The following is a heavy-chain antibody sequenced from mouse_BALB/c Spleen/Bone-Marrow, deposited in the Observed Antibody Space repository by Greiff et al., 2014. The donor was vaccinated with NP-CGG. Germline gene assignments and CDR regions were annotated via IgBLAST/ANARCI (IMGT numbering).Heavy chain of an antibody. CDR3: TRDRGVQGYAMDY. J-gene: IGHJ4*01. D-gene: IGHD2-14*01. CDR1: GFTFSDFY. Sequence: EVQLQESGGGLVKPGGSLKLSCAASGFTFSDFYMYWVRQTPEKRLEWVATISDGGSYIYYPDSVKGRFTISRDDAKKNLYLQMSSLKSEDTAMYYCTRDRGVQGYAMDYWGQGTSVTVSS. V-gene: IGHV5-4*02. CDR2: ISDGGSYI.